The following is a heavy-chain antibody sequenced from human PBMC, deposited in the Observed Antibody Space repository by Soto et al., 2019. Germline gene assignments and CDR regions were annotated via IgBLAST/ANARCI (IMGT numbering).Heavy chain of an antibody. CDR2: INPDGTSS. CDR1: GLTLSNYW. Sequence: TGGSLRLSCAASGLTLSNYWMHWVRQAPGKGLVWVSRINPDGTSSNSADSVRGRFTISRDNAKNTVYLEMNSLRDEDTAVYYCAHSTTLNWFDPWGQGTLVTVSS. J-gene: IGHJ5*02. V-gene: IGHV3-74*01. CDR3: AHSTTLNWFDP. D-gene: IGHD2-2*01.